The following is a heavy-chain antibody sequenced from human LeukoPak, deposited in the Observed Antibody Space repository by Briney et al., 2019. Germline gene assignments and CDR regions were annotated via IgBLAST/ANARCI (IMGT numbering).Heavy chain of an antibody. V-gene: IGHV4-59*01. Sequence: PSETLSLTCTVSGGSISGYYWSWIRQPPRKGLEWIGYIYYSGTTSYNPSLRSRVTISVDTSSKQVSLMLSSVTAADTAVYYCARGTKTGNTGYDWNYWGQGSLVTVSS. CDR1: GGSISGYY. J-gene: IGHJ4*02. D-gene: IGHD5-12*01. CDR2: IYYSGTT. CDR3: ARGTKTGNTGYDWNY.